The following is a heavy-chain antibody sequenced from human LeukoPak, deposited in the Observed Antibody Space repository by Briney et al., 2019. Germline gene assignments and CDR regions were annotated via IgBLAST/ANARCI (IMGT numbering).Heavy chain of an antibody. CDR3: ARGRSSGYYYLGY. CDR1: GFTVSSNY. J-gene: IGHJ4*02. Sequence: GGSLRLSCAASGFTVSSNYMSWVRQAPGKGLEWVSVIYSGGSTYYADSVKGRFTISRDNSKNTLYLQMNSLRAEDTAVYYCARGRSSGYYYLGYWGQGTLVTVSS. D-gene: IGHD3-22*01. CDR2: IYSGGST. V-gene: IGHV3-66*01.